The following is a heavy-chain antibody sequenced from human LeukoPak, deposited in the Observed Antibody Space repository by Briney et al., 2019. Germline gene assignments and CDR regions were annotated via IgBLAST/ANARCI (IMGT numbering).Heavy chain of an antibody. CDR2: IYHSGST. D-gene: IGHD6-19*01. V-gene: IGHV4-38-2*02. CDR1: GYSISSGYY. CDR3: AGSGWYLSYMDV. Sequence: PSETLSLTCTVSGYSISSGYYWGWIRQPPGKGLEWIGSIYHSGSTYYNPSLKSRVTISVDTSKNQFSLKLSSVTAADTAVHYCAGSGWYLSYMDVWGKGTTVTVSS. J-gene: IGHJ6*03.